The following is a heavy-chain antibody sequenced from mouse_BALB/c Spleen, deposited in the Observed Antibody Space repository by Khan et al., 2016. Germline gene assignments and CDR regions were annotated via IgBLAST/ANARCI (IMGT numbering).Heavy chain of an antibody. CDR3: ASYYGSSYFDY. J-gene: IGHJ2*01. CDR2: INTETGEP. V-gene: IGHV9-2-1*01. CDR1: GYTFTDYS. D-gene: IGHD1-1*01. Sequence: QIQLVQSGPELKKPGETVKISCKASGYTFTDYSMHWVKQAPGKGLKWMGWINTETGEPTYADDFKGRFAFSLETSASTAYLQINNLKNEDTATYVGASYYGSSYFDYGGQGTTLTVAS.